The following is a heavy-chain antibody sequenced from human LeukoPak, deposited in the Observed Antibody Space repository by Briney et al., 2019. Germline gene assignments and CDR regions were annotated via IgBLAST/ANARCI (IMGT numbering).Heavy chain of an antibody. CDR3: ASGLGKWLLEINI. V-gene: IGHV3-21*01. CDR1: GFTFSTYW. J-gene: IGHJ3*02. D-gene: IGHD3-22*01. CDR2: ISSSSSYI. Sequence: SGGSLRLSCAASGFTFSTYWTSWVRQAPGKGLEWVSSISSSSSYIYYADSVKGRFTISRDNAKNSLYLQMNSLRAEDTAVYYCASGLGKWLLEINIWGQGTMVTVSS.